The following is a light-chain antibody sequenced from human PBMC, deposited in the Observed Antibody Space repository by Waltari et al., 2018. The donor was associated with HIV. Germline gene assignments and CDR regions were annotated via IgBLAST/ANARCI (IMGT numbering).Light chain of an antibody. J-gene: IGKJ1*01. Sequence: DIQLPQSPSSVSASVGDRVTITCRASQNILNWLAWYQQKPGRAPILLIYSASDLQYGVPSRFSGSGSWTDFSRTISSLQPEDFATYYCQQANSFPRTFGQGTTVEI. CDR2: SAS. V-gene: IGKV1-12*01. CDR1: QNILNW. CDR3: QQANSFPRT.